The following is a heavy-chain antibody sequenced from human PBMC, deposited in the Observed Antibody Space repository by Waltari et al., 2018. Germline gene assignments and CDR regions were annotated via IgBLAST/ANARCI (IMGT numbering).Heavy chain of an antibody. CDR2: MKTDGTSI. CDR1: DFFTDYW. CDR3: TRNPGY. V-gene: IGHV3-74*03. J-gene: IGHJ4*02. Sequence: EVQLVNSGGGLVQPGGSLRLSCAASDFFTDYWLDWVRQAPGKGLVWVSCMKTDGTSITYADSVKGRFTISRDSAKNTYYLQMNSLRAEDTAVYYCTRNPGYWGQGTLVTVSS.